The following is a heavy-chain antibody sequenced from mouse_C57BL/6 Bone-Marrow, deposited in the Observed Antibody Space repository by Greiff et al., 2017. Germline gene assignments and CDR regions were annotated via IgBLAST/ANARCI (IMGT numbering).Heavy chain of an antibody. CDR3: ARDDCGYCEGYAMDD. CDR2: IDPSDSYT. V-gene: IGHV1-69*01. D-gene: IGHD2-3*01. CDR1: GYTFTSYW. J-gene: IGHJ4*01. Sequence: QVHVKQPGAELVMPGASVKLSCKASGYTFTSYWMHWVKQRPGQGLEWIGEIDPSDSYTNYNQKFKGKSTLTVDKSSSTAYMQLSSLTSEDSAVYYCARDDCGYCEGYAMDDWGKGTSVTVSS.